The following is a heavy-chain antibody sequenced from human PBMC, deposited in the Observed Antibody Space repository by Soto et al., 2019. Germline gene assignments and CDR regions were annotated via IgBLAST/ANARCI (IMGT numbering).Heavy chain of an antibody. Sequence: SETLSLTCTVSGGFISNGDYYWSWIRQHPGKGLEWIGYIFYNGNAYYTPSLKSRITISVDTSENQFSLKLTSVTAADTAVYYCASLRGSGPNYFFDYWGQGTLVTVSS. J-gene: IGHJ4*02. CDR3: ASLRGSGPNYFFDY. CDR2: IFYNGNA. D-gene: IGHD3-10*01. V-gene: IGHV4-31*03. CDR1: GGFISNGDYY.